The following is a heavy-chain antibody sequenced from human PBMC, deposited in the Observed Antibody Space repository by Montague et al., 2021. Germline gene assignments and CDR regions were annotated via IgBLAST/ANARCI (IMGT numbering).Heavy chain of an antibody. Sequence: SETLSLICTVSGGSISSASYYWGWIRQPPGKGLEFIGVIYYNGTTYHNPSLKSRVTVSMDTSKNQFSLKLSSVTAADTAVYYCARSLYCRGGSCYSGFDPWGQGTLVTASS. J-gene: IGHJ5*02. CDR1: GGSISSASYY. D-gene: IGHD2-15*01. CDR2: IYYNGTT. CDR3: ARSLYCRGGSCYSGFDP. V-gene: IGHV4-39*01.